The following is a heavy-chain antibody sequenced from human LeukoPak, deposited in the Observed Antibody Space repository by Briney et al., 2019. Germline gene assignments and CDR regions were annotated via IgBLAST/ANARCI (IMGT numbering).Heavy chain of an antibody. Sequence: SETLSLTCTVSGGSISSYYWSWIRQPPGKGLEWIGYIYYSGSTNYNPPLKSRVTISVDTSKNQFSLKLSSVTAADTAVYYCARGARAYSYASGFDPWGQGTLVTVSS. J-gene: IGHJ5*02. V-gene: IGHV4-59*01. CDR2: IYYSGST. CDR1: GGSISSYY. D-gene: IGHD5-18*01. CDR3: ARGARAYSYASGFDP.